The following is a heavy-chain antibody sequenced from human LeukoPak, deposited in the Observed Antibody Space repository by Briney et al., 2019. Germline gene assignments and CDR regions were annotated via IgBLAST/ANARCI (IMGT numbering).Heavy chain of an antibody. CDR3: ARHDGISDAFDI. J-gene: IGHJ3*02. D-gene: IGHD2/OR15-2a*01. CDR2: IYYRGST. Sequence: SETLSLTCTVSGGSISSSSYYWGWIRQPPGKGLEWIGSIYYRGSTYYNPSLKSRVTISVDTSKNQFSLKLSSVTAADTAVYYCARHDGISDAFDIWGQGTMVTVSS. CDR1: GGSISSSSYY. V-gene: IGHV4-39*01.